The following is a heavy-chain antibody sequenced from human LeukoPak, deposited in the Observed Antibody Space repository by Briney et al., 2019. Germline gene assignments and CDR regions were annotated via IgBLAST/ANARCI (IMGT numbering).Heavy chain of an antibody. Sequence: PGGSLRLSCAASGFILSNHDMHWVRQATGKGLERVPVISTTDDTYYPGSVKGRFTISRENARNSLYLQMNSLSAGDTAVYYCARTSTLGSTGYYYYMDVWGKGTTVTVSS. D-gene: IGHD5/OR15-5a*01. CDR3: ARTSTLGSTGYYYYMDV. J-gene: IGHJ6*03. CDR1: GFILSNHD. V-gene: IGHV3-13*01. CDR2: ISTTDDT.